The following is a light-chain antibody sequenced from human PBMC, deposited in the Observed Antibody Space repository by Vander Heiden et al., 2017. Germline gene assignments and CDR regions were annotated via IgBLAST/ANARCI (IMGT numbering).Light chain of an antibody. V-gene: IGLV1-44*01. CDR2: GDN. Sequence: QSVLTQPPSAAGTPGQRVAISCSGSSPNFGVNTVTWYLQLPVTAPKLLIYGDNQRPSGVPDRMSGSKSGTSASLAISGLQSEDEADYYCAAWDDSLNEYVFGTGTKVTVL. CDR3: AAWDDSLNEYV. CDR1: SPNFGVNT. J-gene: IGLJ1*01.